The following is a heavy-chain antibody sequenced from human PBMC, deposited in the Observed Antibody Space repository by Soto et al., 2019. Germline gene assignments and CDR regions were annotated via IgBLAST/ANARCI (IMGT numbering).Heavy chain of an antibody. CDR1: GFTLNRYG. CDR3: ARGLTYGGHSNDAFDI. V-gene: IGHV3-33*01. CDR2: IWSDGRNK. D-gene: IGHD2-21*02. J-gene: IGHJ3*02. Sequence: QVQVVESGGGVVQPGRSLRLSCAASGFTLNRYGMHWVRQAPGKGLEWVAVIWSDGRNKDYADSVKGLFIISRDDSKNTLYLQMNSLRAEDRALYYCARGLTYGGHSNDAFDIWGQGTMVTVSS.